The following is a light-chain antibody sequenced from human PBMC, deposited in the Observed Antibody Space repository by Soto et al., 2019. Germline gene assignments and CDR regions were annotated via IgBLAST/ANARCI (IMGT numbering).Light chain of an antibody. Sequence: EIVLTQSPGTLSLSPGERATLSCRASQSVSSSYLAWYQQKPGQAPRLLISGDSSRATGIPDRFSGSGSGTDFTLTISRLEPEDFAVYYCQQYGSSPLTFGGGTKVEIK. CDR2: GDS. V-gene: IGKV3-20*01. J-gene: IGKJ4*01. CDR3: QQYGSSPLT. CDR1: QSVSSSY.